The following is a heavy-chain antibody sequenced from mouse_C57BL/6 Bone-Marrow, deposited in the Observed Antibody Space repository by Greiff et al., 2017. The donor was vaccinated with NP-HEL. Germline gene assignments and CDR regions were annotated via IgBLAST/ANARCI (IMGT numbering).Heavy chain of an antibody. V-gene: IGHV1-15*01. CDR3: TRSSGYRFDY. CDR1: GYTFTDYE. CDR2: IDPETGGT. J-gene: IGHJ2*01. Sequence: VKLQESGAELVRPGASVTLSCKASGYTFTDYEMHWVKQTPVHGLEWIGAIDPETGGTAYNQKFKGKAILTADKSSSTAYMELRSLTSEDSAVYYCTRSSGYRFDYWGQGTTLTVSS. D-gene: IGHD3-2*02.